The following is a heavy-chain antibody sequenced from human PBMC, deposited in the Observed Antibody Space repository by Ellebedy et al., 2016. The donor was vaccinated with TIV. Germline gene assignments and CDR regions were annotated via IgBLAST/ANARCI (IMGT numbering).Heavy chain of an antibody. J-gene: IGHJ6*02. V-gene: IGHV3-23*01. Sequence: PGGSLRLSCAASGFMFNTYAMSWVRQAPGRGLEWVSTISGSSGTTYYVDSMKGRFTISRDNSKNTLYLQMNSLRAEDTAVYYCARYCSGGSCLSTGCYYGMDVWGQGTTVTVSS. CDR1: GFMFNTYA. D-gene: IGHD2-15*01. CDR2: ISGSSGTT. CDR3: ARYCSGGSCLSTGCYYGMDV.